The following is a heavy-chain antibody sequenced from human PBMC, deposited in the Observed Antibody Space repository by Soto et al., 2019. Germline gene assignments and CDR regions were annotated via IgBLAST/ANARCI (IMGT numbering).Heavy chain of an antibody. CDR2: MNPDGSAI. J-gene: IGHJ4*02. D-gene: IGHD2-15*01. CDR3: VTGWFDY. Sequence: LILSFVVSGFTFSSSWMHWVRQGPGKGLLWVSRMNPDGSAINYADSVKGRFTTSRDNAKNILYLQMNSLRAEDTALYYCVTGWFDYWGQGTMVTVSS. CDR1: GFTFSSSW. V-gene: IGHV3-74*01.